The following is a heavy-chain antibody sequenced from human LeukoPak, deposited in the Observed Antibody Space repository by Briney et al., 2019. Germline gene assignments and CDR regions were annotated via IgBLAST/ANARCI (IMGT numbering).Heavy chain of an antibody. Sequence: GGSLRLSCAASGFSSSSYAMHWVRQAPGKGLEWVAVISYDGSNKYYADSVKGRFTISRDNSKNTLYLQMNSLRAEDTAVYYCARGGGSYDILTGDYKPHDYWGQGTLVTVSS. CDR1: GFSSSSYA. D-gene: IGHD3-9*01. J-gene: IGHJ4*02. V-gene: IGHV3-30-3*01. CDR3: ARGGGSYDILTGDYKPHDY. CDR2: ISYDGSNK.